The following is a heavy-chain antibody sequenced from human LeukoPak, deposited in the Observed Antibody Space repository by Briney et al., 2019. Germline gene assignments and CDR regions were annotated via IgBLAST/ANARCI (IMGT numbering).Heavy chain of an antibody. CDR1: GFTFTSSA. D-gene: IGHD3-9*01. Sequence: SVKVSCKASGFTFTSSAVQWVRQARGQRLEWIGWIVVGSGNTNYAQKLQERVTITRDMSTSTAYMELSSLRSEDTAVYYCAAGVRYFDWLLPDYYYYGMDVWGQGTTVTVSS. V-gene: IGHV1-58*01. J-gene: IGHJ6*02. CDR3: AAGVRYFDWLLPDYYYYGMDV. CDR2: IVVGSGNT.